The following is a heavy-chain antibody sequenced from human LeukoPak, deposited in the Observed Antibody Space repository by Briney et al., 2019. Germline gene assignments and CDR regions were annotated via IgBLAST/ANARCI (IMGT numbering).Heavy chain of an antibody. D-gene: IGHD3-3*01. CDR3: ARTLEWLTTTDAFDI. J-gene: IGHJ3*02. CDR1: GGTFSSYA. V-gene: IGHV1-69*05. CDR2: IIPIFGTA. Sequence: ASVKVSCKASGGTFSSYAISWVRQAPGQGLEWMGGIIPIFGTANYAQKFQGRVTITTDESTSTAYMELSSLRSEDTAVYYCARTLEWLTTTDAFDIWGQGTMVTVSS.